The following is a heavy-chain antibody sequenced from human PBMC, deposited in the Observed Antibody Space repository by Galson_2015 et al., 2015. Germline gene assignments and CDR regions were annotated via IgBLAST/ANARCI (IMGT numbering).Heavy chain of an antibody. CDR2: INPNSGGT. D-gene: IGHD3-3*01. J-gene: IGHJ3*02. V-gene: IGHV1-2*06. Sequence: SVKVSCKASGYTFTGYYMHWVRQAPGQGLEWMGRINPNSGGTNYAQKFQGRVTMTRDTSISTAYMELSRLRSDDTAVYYCARDPIRDFYRFGAFDIWGQGTMVTVSS. CDR3: ARDPIRDFYRFGAFDI. CDR1: GYTFTGYY.